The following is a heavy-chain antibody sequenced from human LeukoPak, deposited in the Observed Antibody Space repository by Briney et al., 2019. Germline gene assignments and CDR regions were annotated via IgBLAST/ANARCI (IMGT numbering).Heavy chain of an antibody. CDR1: GFTVSSNY. D-gene: IGHD3-22*01. J-gene: IGHJ3*02. V-gene: IGHV3-53*01. CDR3: ARALVVITLDAFDI. CDR2: IYSGGST. Sequence: GGSLRLSCAASGFTVSSNYMSWVHQAPGKGLEWVSVIYSGGSTYYADSVKGRFTISRDNSKNTLYLQMNSLRAEDTAVYYCARALVVITLDAFDIWGQGTMVTVSS.